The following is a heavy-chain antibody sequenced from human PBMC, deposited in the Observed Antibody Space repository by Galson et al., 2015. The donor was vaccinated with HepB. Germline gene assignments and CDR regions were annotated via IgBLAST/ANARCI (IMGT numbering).Heavy chain of an antibody. D-gene: IGHD3-3*01. J-gene: IGHJ3*01. CDR1: GFTFSSYW. V-gene: IGHV3-74*03. CDR2: IDSDGSYT. Sequence: SLRLSCAASGFTFSSYWMQWVRQAPRKGLVWVSRIDSDGSYTTYANSVKGRFTISRDNLETMVFLQMNSLRVEDTAVYYCARDRTYHDFWRGFDLWGQGTMVTVSS. CDR3: ARDRTYHDFWRGFDL.